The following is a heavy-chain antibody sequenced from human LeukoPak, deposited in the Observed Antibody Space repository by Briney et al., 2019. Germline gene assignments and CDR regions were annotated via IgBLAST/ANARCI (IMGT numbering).Heavy chain of an antibody. CDR3: ARVLGYGSGSYRYNWFDP. D-gene: IGHD3-10*01. J-gene: IGHJ5*02. CDR1: GGSFSGYY. CDR2: IYYSGST. V-gene: IGHV4-34*01. Sequence: SETLSLICAVYGGSFSGYYWSWIRQPPGKGLEWIGSIYYSGSTYYNPSLKSRVTISVDTSKNQFSLKLSSVTAADTAVYYCARVLGYGSGSYRYNWFDPWGQGTLVTVSS.